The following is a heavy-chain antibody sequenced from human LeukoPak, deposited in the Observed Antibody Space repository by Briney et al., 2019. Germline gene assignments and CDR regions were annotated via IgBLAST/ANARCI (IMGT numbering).Heavy chain of an antibody. V-gene: IGHV1-24*01. J-gene: IGHJ3*02. CDR3: ATLNMIHWGAFDI. CDR1: GYTLNELS. Sequence: ASVKVSCKVSGYTLNELSMHWVRQAPGKGLAWMGGFAPEDGEIIYAQKFQGRVTMTEDTPTDTAYMELSSLRSEDTAVYYCATLNMIHWGAFDIWGQGTMVTVSS. CDR2: FAPEDGEI. D-gene: IGHD3-22*01.